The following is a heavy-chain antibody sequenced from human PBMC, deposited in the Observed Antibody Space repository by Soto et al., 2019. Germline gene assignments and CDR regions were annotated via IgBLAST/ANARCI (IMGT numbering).Heavy chain of an antibody. CDR2: ICHSGST. CDR1: GGSISSDDYS. V-gene: IGHV4-30-2*01. CDR3: ARSPKGTTLATYFDY. J-gene: IGHJ4*02. Sequence: SETLSLTCAVSGGSISSDDYSWNWIRQPLGKGLEWIGYICHSGSTYYNPSLKSRVTISLDTSKNEFSLNLRSVTAADTAVYYCARSPKGTTLATYFDYWGQGALVTVSS. D-gene: IGHD4-17*01.